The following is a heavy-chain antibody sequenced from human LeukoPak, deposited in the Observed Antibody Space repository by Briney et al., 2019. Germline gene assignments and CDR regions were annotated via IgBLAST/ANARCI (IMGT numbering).Heavy chain of an antibody. CDR1: GFTFSSYW. Sequence: GGSLRLSCAASGFTFSSYWMHWVRQAPGKGLVWVSRINSDGSSASYADSVKGRFTISRDNAKNTLYLQMNSLRAEDTAVYYCAKSEYYDSSGYSWWGQGTLVTVSS. CDR2: INSDGSSA. D-gene: IGHD3-22*01. V-gene: IGHV3-74*01. J-gene: IGHJ4*02. CDR3: AKSEYYDSSGYSW.